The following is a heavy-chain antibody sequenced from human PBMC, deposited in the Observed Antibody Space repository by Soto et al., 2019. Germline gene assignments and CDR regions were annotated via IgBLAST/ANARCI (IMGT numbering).Heavy chain of an antibody. CDR3: ARGSPRWLVGSFDY. Sequence: ASVKFSCKASGYTFSSYAMHWVRQAPGQRLEWMGWINAGYGNTKSSQKFQDRVTISRDTSASTAYMELTSLRSEDTAVYYCARGSPRWLVGSFDYWGQGTLVTVSS. CDR1: GYTFSSYA. V-gene: IGHV1-3*01. J-gene: IGHJ4*02. D-gene: IGHD6-19*01. CDR2: INAGYGNT.